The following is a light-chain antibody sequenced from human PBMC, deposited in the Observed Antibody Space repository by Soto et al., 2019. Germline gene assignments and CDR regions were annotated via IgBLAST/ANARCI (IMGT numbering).Light chain of an antibody. Sequence: EIVLTQSPGTLSLSPGERATLSCRASQSGSSSYLAWYQQNAGQAPRLLIYGASSRATGIPDRFSGSGSGTEFNLTISSLQPDDFATYYCQHYNSYSEAFGQGTKVDIK. CDR1: QSGSSSY. CDR3: QHYNSYSEA. J-gene: IGKJ1*01. V-gene: IGKV3-20*01. CDR2: GAS.